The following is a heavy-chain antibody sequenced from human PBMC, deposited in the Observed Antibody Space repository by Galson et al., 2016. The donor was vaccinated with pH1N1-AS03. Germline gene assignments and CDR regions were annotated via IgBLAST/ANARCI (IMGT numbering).Heavy chain of an antibody. V-gene: IGHV1-18*01. CDR2: ISAYYGDT. J-gene: IGHJ4*02. CDR3: VRESEISGVVFFNY. Sequence: SVKVSCKASGYTFTTYGISWVRQAPGQGLEWMGWISAYYGDTHFAHKFQARVTLTRDTSTATAYMELRNLRSDDTAVYYCVRESEISGVVFFNYWGQGTLATVSS. CDR1: GYTFTTYG. D-gene: IGHD3-3*01.